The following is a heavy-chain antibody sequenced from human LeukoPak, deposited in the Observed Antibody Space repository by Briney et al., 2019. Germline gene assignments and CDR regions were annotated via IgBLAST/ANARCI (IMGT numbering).Heavy chain of an antibody. V-gene: IGHV1-18*01. D-gene: IGHD3-9*01. CDR1: GYTFTSYG. J-gene: IGHJ4*02. CDR3: ASFDVLTGYPYFDY. Sequence: ASVKVSCKASGYTFTSYGISWVRQAPGQGLEWMGWISAYSGNTNYAQNLQGRVTMTTDTSTSTAYMGLRSLRSDDTAVYYCASFDVLTGYPYFDYWGQGTLVTVSS. CDR2: ISAYSGNT.